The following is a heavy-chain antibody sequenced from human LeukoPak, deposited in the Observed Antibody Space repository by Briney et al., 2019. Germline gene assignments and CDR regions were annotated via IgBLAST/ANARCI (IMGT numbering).Heavy chain of an antibody. V-gene: IGHV4-39*07. D-gene: IGHD6-13*01. CDR2: IYYSGST. CDR3: ARGAAAGTSFDY. Sequence: SETLSLTCTVSGGSISSSSYYWGWIRQPPGKGLEWIGSIYYSGSTYYNPSLKSRVTISVDTSKNQFSLKLSSVTAADTAVYYCARGAAAGTSFDYWGQGTLVTVSS. CDR1: GGSISSSSYY. J-gene: IGHJ4*02.